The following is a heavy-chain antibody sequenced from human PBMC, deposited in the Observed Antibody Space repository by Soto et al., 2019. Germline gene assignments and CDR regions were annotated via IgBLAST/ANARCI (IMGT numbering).Heavy chain of an antibody. V-gene: IGHV1-69*13. CDR3: ARDGSPLNYDYVWGSYPPPNLWFDP. D-gene: IGHD3-16*02. J-gene: IGHJ5*02. CDR2: IIPIFGTA. Sequence: SVKVSCKASGGTFSSYAISWVRQAPGQGLEWMGGIIPIFGTANYAQKFQGRVTITADESTSTAYMELSSLRSEDTAVYYCARDGSPLNYDYVWGSYPPPNLWFDPWGQGTLVTVSS. CDR1: GGTFSSYA.